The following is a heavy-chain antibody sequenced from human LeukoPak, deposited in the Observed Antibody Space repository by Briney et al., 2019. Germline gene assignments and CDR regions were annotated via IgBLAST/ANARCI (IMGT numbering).Heavy chain of an antibody. V-gene: IGHV3-23*01. CDR1: GFTFNTYG. D-gene: IGHD3-10*01. Sequence: GGSLRLSCAASGFTFNTYGMNWVRQAPGKGLEWVSAISGSGGSTYYADSVKGRFTISRDNSKNTLYLQMNSLKTEDTAVYYCTTGELWFGDTYYMDVWGKGTTVTVSS. CDR3: TTGELWFGDTYYMDV. J-gene: IGHJ6*03. CDR2: ISGSGGST.